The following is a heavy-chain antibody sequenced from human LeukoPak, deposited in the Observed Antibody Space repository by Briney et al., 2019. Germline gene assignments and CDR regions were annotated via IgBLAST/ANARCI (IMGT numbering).Heavy chain of an antibody. V-gene: IGHV1-18*01. CDR3: ARGPYLTIFGVVINTSNWFDP. CDR1: GYTFTNYG. J-gene: IGHJ5*02. D-gene: IGHD3-3*01. CDR2: ISLYYDNT. Sequence: GASVKLSCKASGYTFTNYGITWVRQAPGQGLEWMGWISLYYDNTNCAQKLQDRVTMTTDTSTSTAYKELRSLRSNDTAVYDCARGPYLTIFGVVINTSNWFDPWGQGTLVTVSS.